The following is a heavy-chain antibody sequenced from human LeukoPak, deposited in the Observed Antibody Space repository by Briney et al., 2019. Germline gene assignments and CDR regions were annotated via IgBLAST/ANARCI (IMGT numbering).Heavy chain of an antibody. Sequence: SETLSLTCTVAGGSISSYYWRWIRQPPGKGLEWIGYIYYSGSTNNNPSLKSRVTISVDTSKNQFSLKLSSVTAADTAVYYCARTGAGTVDYFDYWGQGTLVTVSS. CDR1: GGSISSYY. V-gene: IGHV4-59*01. D-gene: IGHD6-19*01. CDR3: ARTGAGTVDYFDY. J-gene: IGHJ4*02. CDR2: IYYSGST.